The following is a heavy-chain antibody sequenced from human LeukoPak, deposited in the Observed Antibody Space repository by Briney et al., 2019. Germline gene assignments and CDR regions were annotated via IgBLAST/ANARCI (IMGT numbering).Heavy chain of an antibody. CDR2: IHYTGKA. CDR1: GGSISGNY. J-gene: IGHJ6*02. V-gene: IGHV4-59*01. Sequence: SETLSPTCTVSGGSISGNYWTWTRQPPGKGLEWIGQIHYTGKADYNPSLRSRLTISVDTSKNQMFLKVSSVTAADTAVYYCARFGPYYDMDVWGQGTTVTVSS. CDR3: ARFGPYYDMDV. D-gene: IGHD3/OR15-3a*01.